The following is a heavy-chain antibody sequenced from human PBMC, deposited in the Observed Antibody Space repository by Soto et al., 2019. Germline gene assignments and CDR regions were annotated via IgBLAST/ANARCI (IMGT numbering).Heavy chain of an antibody. D-gene: IGHD3-22*01. V-gene: IGHV3-23*01. Sequence: GGFLRLSCAASGVTFKDYGMNWVRQAPGKGLEWVSSFSGSGPTTYYADSVKGRFTISRDNSKKTLYLQMNSLRAEDTAVYYCVRLYYYDPPGAFDIWGQGTMVTVSS. CDR2: FSGSGPTT. CDR3: VRLYYYDPPGAFDI. J-gene: IGHJ3*02. CDR1: GVTFKDYG.